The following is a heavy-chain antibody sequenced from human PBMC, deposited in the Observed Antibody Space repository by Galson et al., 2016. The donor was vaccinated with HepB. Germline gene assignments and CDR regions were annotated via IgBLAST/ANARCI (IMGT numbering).Heavy chain of an antibody. CDR3: ARNASGYFDF. J-gene: IGHJ4*02. CDR2: IIPIFVTT. CDR1: GGTFSSYA. Sequence: SVKVSCKASGGTFSSYAISWVRQTPGQGLEWMGGIIPIFVTTNYAQKFQGRVTITADESTSTAYMELSSLRSEDTGVYYCARNASGYFDFWGQGTLVTVSS. D-gene: IGHD3-22*01. V-gene: IGHV1-69*13.